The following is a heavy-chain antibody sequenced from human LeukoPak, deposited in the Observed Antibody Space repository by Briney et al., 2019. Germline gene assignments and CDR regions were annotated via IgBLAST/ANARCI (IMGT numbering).Heavy chain of an antibody. V-gene: IGHV4-39*07. CDR2: IYYSGST. CDR1: GGSISRSSYY. D-gene: IGHD2-15*01. J-gene: IGHJ6*02. CDR3: AGLLRCSGGSCYSIGYYGLDV. Sequence: SETLSLTCTVSGGSISRSSYYWGWIRQPPGKGLEWIGSIYYSGSTYYNSSLESRVAISVDTSRTQFSLKLNSVTAADTAVYYCAGLLRCSGGSCYSIGYYGLDVWGQGTAVTVSS.